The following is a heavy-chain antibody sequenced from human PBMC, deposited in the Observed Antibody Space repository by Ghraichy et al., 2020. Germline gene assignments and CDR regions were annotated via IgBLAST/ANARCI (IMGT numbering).Heavy chain of an antibody. J-gene: IGHJ6*01. Sequence: SGPTLVKPTQTLTLTCSFSGFSFTTSGVAVGWIRQPPGKALEWLALIYWNDDKRYSPSVKSRLTITKDTSKKQVVLTMTNMDPVDTGTYYCIHTWGGPDYYYFHGMDVWGRGTTVTVSS. CDR3: IHTWGGPDYYYFHGMDV. V-gene: IGHV2-5*04. CDR1: GFSFTTSGVA. CDR2: IYWNDDK. D-gene: IGHD7-27*01.